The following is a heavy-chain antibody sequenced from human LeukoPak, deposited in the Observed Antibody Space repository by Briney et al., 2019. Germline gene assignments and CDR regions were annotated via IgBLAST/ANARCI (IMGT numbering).Heavy chain of an antibody. Sequence: SQTLSLTCAVSGGSISSGGYSWSWIRQPPGKGLEWIGEINHSGSTNYNPSLKSRVTISVDTSKSQFSLKLTSVTVADTATYYCVRQGTNSGYYLLDYWGQGHPVIVSS. D-gene: IGHD3-22*01. V-gene: IGHV4-30-2*01. J-gene: IGHJ4*02. CDR3: VRQGTNSGYYLLDY. CDR2: INHSGST. CDR1: GGSISSGGYS.